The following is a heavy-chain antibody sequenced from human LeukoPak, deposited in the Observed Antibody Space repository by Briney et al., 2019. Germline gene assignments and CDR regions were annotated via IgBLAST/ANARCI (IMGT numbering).Heavy chain of an antibody. CDR2: TSDEETIK. CDR1: QFTLNFHA. D-gene: IGHD3-16*01. V-gene: IGHV3-30*04. CDR3: ARDFVGGSPDYFDV. Sequence: PGRSLSLSCALCQFTLNFHAMHWVRQAPDRGLEGGAVTSDEETIKIYRYSVRGQFTSTRDNSKNTLYLEMNSLRVEDTDLYYCARDFVGGSPDYFDVWGQGTLVTVSS. J-gene: IGHJ4*02.